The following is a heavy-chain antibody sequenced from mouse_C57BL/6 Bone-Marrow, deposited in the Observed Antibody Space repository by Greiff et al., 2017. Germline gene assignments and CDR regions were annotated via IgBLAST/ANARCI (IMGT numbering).Heavy chain of an antibody. CDR2: INPNNGGT. D-gene: IGHD2-13*01. J-gene: IGHJ3*01. CDR3: ARSGDSWFAY. V-gene: IGHV1-18*01. Sequence: VQLQQSGPELVKPGASVKISCKASGYTFTDYNMDWVKQSPGKSLEWIGDINPNNGGTIYNQKFKGKATLTVDKSSSTAYMELRSLTSEDAAVYYCARSGDSWFAYWGQGTLVTVSA. CDR1: GYTFTDYN.